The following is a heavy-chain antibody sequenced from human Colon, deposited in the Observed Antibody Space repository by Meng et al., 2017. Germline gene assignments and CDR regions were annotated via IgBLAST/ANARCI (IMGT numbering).Heavy chain of an antibody. CDR3: TRSHFDFYYFDQ. D-gene: IGHD2-21*02. CDR2: ISGSGGTI. Sequence: GESLKISCAAPGFTFSSYEMNWVRQAPGKGLEWVAYISGSGGTIHYADSVKGRFTIYRDNAKTSLYLQVNSLRAEDTAIYYCTRSHFDFYYFDQWGQGTLVTVSS. CDR1: GFTFSSYE. J-gene: IGHJ4*02. V-gene: IGHV3-48*03.